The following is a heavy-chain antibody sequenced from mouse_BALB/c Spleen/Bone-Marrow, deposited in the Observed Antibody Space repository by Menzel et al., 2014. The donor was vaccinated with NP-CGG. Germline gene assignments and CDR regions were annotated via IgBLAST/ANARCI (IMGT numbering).Heavy chain of an antibody. V-gene: IGHV1-54*01. J-gene: IGHJ4*01. Sequence: VHLVESGAELVRPGTSVKVSCKASGYAFTNYLIEWVKQRPGQGLEWIGVINPGSGGTNYNEKFKGKATLTADKSSSTAYMQLSSLTSDDSAVYFCAREKGLRRGAMDYWGQGTSVTVSS. CDR1: GYAFTNYL. CDR3: AREKGLRRGAMDY. D-gene: IGHD2-12*01. CDR2: INPGSGGT.